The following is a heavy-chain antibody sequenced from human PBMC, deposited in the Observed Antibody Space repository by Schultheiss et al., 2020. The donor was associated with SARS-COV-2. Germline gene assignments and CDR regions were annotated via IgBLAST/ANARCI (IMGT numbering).Heavy chain of an antibody. D-gene: IGHD6-13*01. CDR2: ISYDGSNK. CDR3: ARDRGSSQLSSSWYWYYYYGMDV. J-gene: IGHJ6*02. CDR1: GFTFSSYA. Sequence: GESLKISCAASGFTFSSYAMHWVRQAPGKGLEWVAVISYDGSNKYYADSVKGRFTISRDNSKNTLYLQMNSLRAEDTAVYYCARDRGSSQLSSSWYWYYYYGMDVWGQGTTVTVSS. V-gene: IGHV3-30*04.